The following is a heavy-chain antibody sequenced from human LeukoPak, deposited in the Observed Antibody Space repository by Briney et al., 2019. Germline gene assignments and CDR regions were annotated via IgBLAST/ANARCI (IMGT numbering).Heavy chain of an antibody. D-gene: IGHD3-16*01. Sequence: SETLSLTCAVYGGSFSGYYWSWNRQPPGKGLEWIGEINHSGSTNYNPSLKSRVTISVDTSKNQFSLKLSSVTAADTAVYYCARGRVGYDYVWGSHYSPYFDYWGQGTLVTVSS. CDR3: ARGRVGYDYVWGSHYSPYFDY. V-gene: IGHV4-34*01. CDR1: GGSFSGYY. J-gene: IGHJ4*02. CDR2: INHSGST.